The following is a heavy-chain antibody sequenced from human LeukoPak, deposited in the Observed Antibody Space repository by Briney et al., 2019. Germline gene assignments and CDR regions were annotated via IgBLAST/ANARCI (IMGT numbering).Heavy chain of an antibody. CDR3: AKVPRQHDNWFDP. V-gene: IGHV3-48*01. J-gene: IGHJ5*02. CDR1: GFTFSSHS. CDR2: ISSDSTII. Sequence: GGSLRLSCAASGFTFSSHSMNWVRQAPGKGLEWISYISSDSTIIHYADSVKGRFTISRDDAKSSLYLQMNSLRAEDTAIYYCAKVPRQHDNWFDPWGQGTLVTVSS. D-gene: IGHD3-9*01.